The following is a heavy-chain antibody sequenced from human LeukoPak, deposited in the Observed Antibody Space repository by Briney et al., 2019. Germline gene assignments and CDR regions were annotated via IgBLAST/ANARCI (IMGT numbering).Heavy chain of an antibody. Sequence: GGSLRLSCAASGFNFRNYWMSWVRQAPGKGLEWVANIKQDGTKKYYVDSVKGRFTISRDDAKNSLYLQMNSLRAEDTALYYCAKDVYYDSSGPYYGMDVWGQGTTVTVSS. CDR1: GFNFRNYW. CDR2: IKQDGTKK. D-gene: IGHD3-22*01. CDR3: AKDVYYDSSGPYYGMDV. J-gene: IGHJ6*02. V-gene: IGHV3-7*03.